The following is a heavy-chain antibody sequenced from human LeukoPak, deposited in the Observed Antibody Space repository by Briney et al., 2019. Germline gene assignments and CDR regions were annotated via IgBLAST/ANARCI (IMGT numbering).Heavy chain of an antibody. CDR2: IYYSGSI. D-gene: IGHD3-22*01. CDR3: ARENPSGYYNRPIDY. J-gene: IGHJ4*02. V-gene: IGHV4-61*08. CDR1: GGSISSGDYY. Sequence: SETLSLTCTVSGGSISSGDYYWSWIRQPPGKGLEWIGDIYYSGSIKYNPSLKSRVTMSVDTSKNQFSLKLSSVTAADTAIYYCARENPSGYYNRPIDYWGQGTLVTVSS.